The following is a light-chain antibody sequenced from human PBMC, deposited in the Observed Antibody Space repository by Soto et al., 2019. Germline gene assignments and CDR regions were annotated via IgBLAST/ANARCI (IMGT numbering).Light chain of an antibody. V-gene: IGKV4-1*01. CDR2: WAS. Sequence: DIVMTQSPDSLAVSLGERATINCKSSQSVLYSPNNKNYLAWYQQKPGQPPKLLIYWASTRESGVPDRFSGSGSGTDFTLTISSLQAEDVAVYYCQQYYSSPMYTFGQGTKVEIK. J-gene: IGKJ2*01. CDR3: QQYYSSPMYT. CDR1: QSVLYSPNNKNY.